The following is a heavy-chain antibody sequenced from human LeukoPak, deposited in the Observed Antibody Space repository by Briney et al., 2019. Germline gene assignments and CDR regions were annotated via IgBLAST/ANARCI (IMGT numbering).Heavy chain of an antibody. V-gene: IGHV3-30*18. Sequence: QPGGSLRLSCAASGFTFSSYGMHWVRQAPGKGLEWVAVISYDGSNKYYADSVKGRFTISRDNFKNTLYLQMNSLRAEDTAVYYCAKGNYYDSSGYYRYYYYYYMDVWGKGTTVTVSS. D-gene: IGHD3-22*01. J-gene: IGHJ6*03. CDR1: GFTFSSYG. CDR2: ISYDGSNK. CDR3: AKGNYYDSSGYYRYYYYYYMDV.